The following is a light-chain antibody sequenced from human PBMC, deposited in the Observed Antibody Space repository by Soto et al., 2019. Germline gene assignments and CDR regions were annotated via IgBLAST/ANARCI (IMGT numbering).Light chain of an antibody. V-gene: IGKV4-1*01. Sequence: DIVMTQSPDSLAVSLGERATINCKSSQSVLSSSNNKNYLAWYQQKPGQPPKLLIFWASTRESGVPDRFSGSGSGTDFTLTNSSLQADDVAVYYCQQYYSTPVPFGQGTRLEI. CDR3: QQYYSTPVP. CDR1: QSVLSSSNNKNY. CDR2: WAS. J-gene: IGKJ5*01.